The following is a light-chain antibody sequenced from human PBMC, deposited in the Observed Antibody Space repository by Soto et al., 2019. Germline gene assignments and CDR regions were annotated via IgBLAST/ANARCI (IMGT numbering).Light chain of an antibody. CDR3: QHISNWLGT. CDR2: DAS. Sequence: EIVLTQSPATLSLSPGERATLSCRASQSVGRFLAWYQQNSGQAPRLLIYDASNRATGIPARFSGSGSGTDFTLTISSLEPEDFAVYYFQHISNWLGTFGPGTKVDIK. J-gene: IGKJ3*01. V-gene: IGKV3-11*01. CDR1: QSVGRF.